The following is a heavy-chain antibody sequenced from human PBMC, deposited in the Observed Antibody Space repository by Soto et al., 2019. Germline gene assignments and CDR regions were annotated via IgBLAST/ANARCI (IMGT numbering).Heavy chain of an antibody. CDR3: ARTFYDILTGRLDAFDI. V-gene: IGHV4-30-2*01. CDR1: GGSINNGGYS. D-gene: IGHD3-9*01. J-gene: IGHJ3*02. Sequence: QLQLQESGSRLVRPSQTLPLTCNVSGGSINNGGYSWSWLRQPPGKCLEWIGYISHGWNTYYNPSLMRRVIMSIDKSKNHFSLGLKSVLAADTATYYCARTFYDILTGRLDAFDIWGQGTMVTVSS. CDR2: ISHGWNT.